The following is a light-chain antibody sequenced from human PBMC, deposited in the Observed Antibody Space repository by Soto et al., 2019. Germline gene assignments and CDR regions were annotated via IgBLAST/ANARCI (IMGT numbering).Light chain of an antibody. V-gene: IGKV1-5*03. CDR2: KAS. CDR1: QSVSNF. J-gene: IGKJ1*01. CDR3: QQFNSYWWT. Sequence: DIQMTQSPSTLSASVGERVTITCRASQSVSNFLAWYQQKPGKAPKLLIYKASTLESGVPARFSGSGSGTEFTLTISSLQPDDFGTYYCQQFNSYWWTFGQGTKVDIK.